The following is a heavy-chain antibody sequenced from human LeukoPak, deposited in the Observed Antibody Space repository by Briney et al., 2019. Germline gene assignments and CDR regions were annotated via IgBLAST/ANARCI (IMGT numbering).Heavy chain of an antibody. Sequence: GGSLRLSCAASGFTFSSYSMNWVRQAPGKGLEWVSSISSSSSYIYYADSVKGRFTISRDNAKNSLYLQMNSLRAEDTAVYYCARETTVFGCFDYWGQGTLVTVSS. V-gene: IGHV3-21*01. J-gene: IGHJ4*02. CDR1: GFTFSSYS. D-gene: IGHD4-11*01. CDR3: ARETTVFGCFDY. CDR2: ISSSSSYI.